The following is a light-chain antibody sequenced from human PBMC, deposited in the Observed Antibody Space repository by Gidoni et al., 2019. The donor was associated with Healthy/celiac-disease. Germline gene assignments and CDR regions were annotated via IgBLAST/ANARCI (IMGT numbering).Light chain of an antibody. Sequence: DIQMTQSPSSLSASVGDRVTITCRASQSISSYLNWYQQKPGKAPKLLIYAASSLQSGVPSRFSGSGSGTDFTITISSLQPEDFATYYCQQSYSTPGITFGQXTRLEIK. J-gene: IGKJ5*01. V-gene: IGKV1-39*01. CDR2: AAS. CDR3: QQSYSTPGIT. CDR1: QSISSY.